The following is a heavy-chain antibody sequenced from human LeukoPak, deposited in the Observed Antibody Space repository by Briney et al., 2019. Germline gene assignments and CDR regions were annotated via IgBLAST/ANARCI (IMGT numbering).Heavy chain of an antibody. CDR1: GYTFTGYY. J-gene: IGHJ4*02. CDR3: ARDKSYWGSNFDY. V-gene: IGHV1-2*02. Sequence: ASVKVSCEASGYTFTGYYMHWVRQAPGQGLEWMGWINPNSGGTNYAQKFQGRVTMTRDTSISTAYMELSRLRSDDTAVYYCARDKSYWGSNFDYWGQGTLVTVSS. CDR2: INPNSGGT. D-gene: IGHD7-27*01.